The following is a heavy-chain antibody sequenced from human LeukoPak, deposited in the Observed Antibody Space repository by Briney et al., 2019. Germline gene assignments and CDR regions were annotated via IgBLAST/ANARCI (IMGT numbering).Heavy chain of an antibody. CDR1: VYTFPSYG. D-gene: IGHD3-16*01. Sequence: ASVKVSCKASVYTFPSYGITWVRQAPAQGREWMGWISVYDGNTNYAQNLQGRVTMTTDTSTSTAYMELRSLRSDDTALYYCARQGTGGTQGPIDNWGQGTLVTVSS. CDR3: ARQGTGGTQGPIDN. J-gene: IGHJ4*02. CDR2: ISVYDGNT. V-gene: IGHV1-18*01.